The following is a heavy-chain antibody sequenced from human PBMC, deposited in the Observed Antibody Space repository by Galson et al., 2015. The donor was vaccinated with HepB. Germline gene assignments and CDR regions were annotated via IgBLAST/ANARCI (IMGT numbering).Heavy chain of an antibody. Sequence: SLRLSCAASGFTFSSYWMSWVRQAPGKGLEWVANIKQDGSEKYYVDSVKGRFTISRDNAKNSLYLQMNSLRAEDTAVYYCARAYCSGGSCYSQDAFDIWGQGTMVTVSS. V-gene: IGHV3-7*01. CDR1: GFTFSSYW. CDR3: ARAYCSGGSCYSQDAFDI. CDR2: IKQDGSEK. J-gene: IGHJ3*02. D-gene: IGHD2-15*01.